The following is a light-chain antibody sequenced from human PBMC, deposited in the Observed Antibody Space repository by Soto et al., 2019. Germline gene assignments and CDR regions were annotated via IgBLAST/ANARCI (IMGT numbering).Light chain of an antibody. CDR1: SSNIGNNY. CDR2: ENN. CDR3: GTWDSSLSGVV. J-gene: IGLJ2*01. V-gene: IGLV1-51*02. Sequence: QSVLTQPPSVSAAPGQKVTISCSGSSSNIGNNYVSWYQQLPGTAPKLLIYENNKRPSGIPDRFSDSKSGTSATLGITGLKTGDEADYYCGTWDSSLSGVVFGGGTKLTVL.